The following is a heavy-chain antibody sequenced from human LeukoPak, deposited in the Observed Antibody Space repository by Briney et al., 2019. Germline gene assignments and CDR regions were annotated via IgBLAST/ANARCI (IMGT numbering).Heavy chain of an antibody. CDR1: GFTFSSCS. V-gene: IGHV3-48*01. CDR2: ISSSTTTT. D-gene: IGHD5-12*01. CDR3: ARDPIVTTIQRFDY. Sequence: GGSLRLSCTAAGFTFSSCSMSWVRQAPGKGLEWVSYISSSTTTTYYADSVKGRFTISRDNAENSLFLQMNSLRAEDTAVYYCARDPIVTTIQRFDYWGRGTLVTVSS. J-gene: IGHJ4*02.